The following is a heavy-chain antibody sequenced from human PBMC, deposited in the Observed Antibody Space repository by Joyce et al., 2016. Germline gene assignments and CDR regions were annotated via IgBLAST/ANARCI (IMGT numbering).Heavy chain of an antibody. V-gene: IGHV3-9*01. CDR3: AKDSSGGYDYFDF. D-gene: IGHD5-12*01. Sequence: EVRLVESGGTLVQPGRSLRLSCATSGFTFDDYAMHWVRQAPGKGLEWVSGISWNSGSIVYADSVEGRFTISRDNAKNSLYLLMNSLRAEDTTLYYCAKDSSGGYDYFDFWGQGTLVTVSS. J-gene: IGHJ4*02. CDR2: ISWNSGSI. CDR1: GFTFDDYA.